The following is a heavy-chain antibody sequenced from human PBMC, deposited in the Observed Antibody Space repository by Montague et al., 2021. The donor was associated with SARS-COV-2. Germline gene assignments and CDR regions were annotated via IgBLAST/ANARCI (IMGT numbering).Heavy chain of an antibody. CDR2: ITDEGKT. CDR3: ARGRPVRGTLRHFELRTSGAIDL. J-gene: IGHJ3*01. V-gene: IGHV4-34*01. CDR1: RGSFSGRF. D-gene: IGHD3-16*01. Sequence: SETLSLTCAVYRGSFSGRFWTWIRHAPGKGLEWIEEITDEGKTXXXPSXXXRGAMSVDKSKTQISLALRSVTAADTAVNYCARGRPVRGTLRHFELRTSGAIDLWGQGTLVTVSS.